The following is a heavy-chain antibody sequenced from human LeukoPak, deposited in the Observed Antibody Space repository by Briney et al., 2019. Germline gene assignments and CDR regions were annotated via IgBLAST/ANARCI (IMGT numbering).Heavy chain of an antibody. CDR3: ASCRIAAAAIDAFDI. Sequence: PGGSLRLSCVASGFNFSTYSMNWVRQAPGKGLEWVSYISSRSTTIYYADSAKGRFTISRDNSKNTLYLQMNSLRAEDTAVYYCASCRIAAAAIDAFDIWGQGTMVTVSS. CDR1: GFNFSTYS. CDR2: ISSRSTTI. J-gene: IGHJ3*02. V-gene: IGHV3-48*01. D-gene: IGHD6-13*01.